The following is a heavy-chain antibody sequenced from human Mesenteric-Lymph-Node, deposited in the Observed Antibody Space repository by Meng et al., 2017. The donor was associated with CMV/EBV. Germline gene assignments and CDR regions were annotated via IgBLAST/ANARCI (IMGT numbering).Heavy chain of an antibody. CDR3: ARSGSNGRYFGDDIDY. CDR1: GFSFDDFG. J-gene: IGHJ4*02. V-gene: IGHV3-20*04. D-gene: IGHD3-22*01. CDR2: INWNGDSA. Sequence: GESLKISCAVSGFSFDDFGMSWVRQVPGKGLEWVSGINWNGDSAGYADSVKGRFTISRDNAKNSLFLQMNSLRDEDTALYYCARSGSNGRYFGDDIDYWGQGTLVTVSS.